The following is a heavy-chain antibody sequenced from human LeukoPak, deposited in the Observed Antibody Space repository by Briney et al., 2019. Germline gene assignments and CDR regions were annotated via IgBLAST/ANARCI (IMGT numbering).Heavy chain of an antibody. CDR1: GFMFSRYW. V-gene: IGHV3-74*03. J-gene: IGHJ4*02. D-gene: IGHD1-26*01. Sequence: GGSLRFSCAASGFMFSRYWMHWLRQAPGKGLVLVSRINSDGSGTTYVDSVKGRFTISRDNAKNTLYLQMNSLRAEDTALYYCARGTTSGSFDYWGQGTLVTVSS. CDR3: ARGTTSGSFDY. CDR2: INSDGSGT.